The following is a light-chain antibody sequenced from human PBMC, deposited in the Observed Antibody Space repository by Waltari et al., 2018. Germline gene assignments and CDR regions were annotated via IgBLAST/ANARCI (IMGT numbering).Light chain of an antibody. J-gene: IGLJ2*01. CDR3: SSYTPTSTLL. V-gene: IGLV2-14*01. CDR1: SSDIGGYTY. CDR2: EVS. Sequence: QSALTQPASVSGSPGQSITISCTGSSSDIGGYTYVSWFQHHPGKAPKLIIYEVSSRPSGISTRFSGSKSGNTASLTISGLQLEDEAHYYCSSYTPTSTLLFGGGTKVTVL.